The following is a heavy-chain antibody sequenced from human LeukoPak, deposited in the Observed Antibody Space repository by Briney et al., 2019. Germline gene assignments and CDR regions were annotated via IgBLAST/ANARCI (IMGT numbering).Heavy chain of an antibody. J-gene: IGHJ5*02. CDR2: IYYSGST. CDR3: ARVGYCSSTSCGFDP. V-gene: IGHV4-59*01. CDR1: GGSISSYY. D-gene: IGHD2-2*01. Sequence: SETLSLTCTVSGGSISSYYWSWIRQPPGKGLEWIGYIYYSGSTNYNPSLKSRVTISVDTSKNQLSLKLSSVTAADTAVYYCARVGYCSSTSCGFDPWGQGTLVTVSS.